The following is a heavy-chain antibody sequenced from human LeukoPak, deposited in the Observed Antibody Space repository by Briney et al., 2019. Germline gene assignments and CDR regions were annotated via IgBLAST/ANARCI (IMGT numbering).Heavy chain of an antibody. CDR2: INHSEST. CDR3: AKHDGRGGATMGALDS. CDR1: GGSFSGYF. Sequence: SETLSLTCASYGGSFSGYFWTWIRQPPGKGLEWIGEINHSESTNYNPSLKSRVTISVDTSKNQFSLKLNSVTAADTAVYYCAKHDGRGGATMGALDSWGQGSLVTVSS. V-gene: IGHV4-34*01. D-gene: IGHD5-12*01. J-gene: IGHJ4*02.